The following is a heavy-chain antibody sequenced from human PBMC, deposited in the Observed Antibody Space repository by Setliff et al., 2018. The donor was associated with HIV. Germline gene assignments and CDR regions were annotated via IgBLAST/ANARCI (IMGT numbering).Heavy chain of an antibody. CDR2: MNPNSGNT. D-gene: IGHD1-26*01. J-gene: IGHJ4*02. Sequence: ASVKVSCKATEYMILAYKMNWVRQATGQGLEWMGRMNPNSGNTEYAQQFQGRVTMTRNTSISTAYMELNSLRTEDTAVYYCARDSRLWGIPSPFDSWGQGTLVTV. V-gene: IGHV1-8*02. CDR1: EYMILAYK. CDR3: ARDSRLWGIPSPFDS.